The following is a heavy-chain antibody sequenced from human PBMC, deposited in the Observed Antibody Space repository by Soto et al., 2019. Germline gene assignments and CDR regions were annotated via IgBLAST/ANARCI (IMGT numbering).Heavy chain of an antibody. CDR2: ISYDGSNK. CDR1: GFTFSSYA. D-gene: IGHD6-19*01. J-gene: IGHJ4*02. V-gene: IGHV3-30-3*01. CDR3: ARDEGYSSDWGFDY. Sequence: QVQLVESGGGVVHPGRSLRLSCAASGFTFSSYAMHWVRQAPGKGLEWVAVISYDGSNKFYADSVKGRFTISRDNSKNTLYLQMHSLRAEDTAVFYCARDEGYSSDWGFDYWGQGTLVTVSS.